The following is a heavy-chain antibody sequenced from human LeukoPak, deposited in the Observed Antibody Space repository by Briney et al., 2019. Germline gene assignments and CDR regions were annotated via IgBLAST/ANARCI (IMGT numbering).Heavy chain of an antibody. D-gene: IGHD3-9*01. V-gene: IGHV3-23*01. J-gene: IGHJ4*02. CDR1: GFTVSSYY. CDR3: ATTRYFDWLLSGNDY. CDR2: ISGSGGST. Sequence: TGGSLRLSCTASGFTVSSYYMSWVRQAPGKGLEWVSAISGSGGSTYYADSVKGRFTISRDNSKNTLYLQMNSLRAEDTAVYYCATTRYFDWLLSGNDYWGQGTLVTVSS.